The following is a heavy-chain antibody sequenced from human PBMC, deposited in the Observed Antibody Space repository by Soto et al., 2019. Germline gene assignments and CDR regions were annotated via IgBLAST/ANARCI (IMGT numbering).Heavy chain of an antibody. CDR3: ATDTGDGTFDF. V-gene: IGHV1-3*01. Sequence: ASVKVSCKASGYTFSSYAMHWVRQAPGQRLEWMGWINAGYGNTKSSQKFQDRVTISRDTSASTAYMELTSLRSEDTAVYYCATDTGDGTFDFWGQGTLVTVSS. D-gene: IGHD7-27*01. CDR2: INAGYGNT. CDR1: GYTFSSYA. J-gene: IGHJ4*02.